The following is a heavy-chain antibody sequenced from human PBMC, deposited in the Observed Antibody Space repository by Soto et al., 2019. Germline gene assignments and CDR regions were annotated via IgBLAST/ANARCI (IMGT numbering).Heavy chain of an antibody. V-gene: IGHV5-51*01. CDR2: IYPGDSDT. CDR3: ARSLYNWNDNGPWYFDY. J-gene: IGHJ4*02. D-gene: IGHD1-20*01. CDR1: GYSFTSYW. Sequence: PGESLKISCKGSGYSFTSYWIGWVRQMPGKGLEWMGIIYPGDSDTRYSPSFQGQVTISADKSISTAYLQWSSLKASDTAMYYCARSLYNWNDNGPWYFDYWGQGTLVTVSS.